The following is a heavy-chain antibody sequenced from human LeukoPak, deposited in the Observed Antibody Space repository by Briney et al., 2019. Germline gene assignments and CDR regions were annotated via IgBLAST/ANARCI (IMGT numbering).Heavy chain of an antibody. CDR2: INPNSGGT. CDR3: ARDVIVVVPAASGDY. V-gene: IGHV1-2*02. D-gene: IGHD2-2*01. J-gene: IGHJ4*02. CDR1: GYTFTGYY. Sequence: AASVKVSCKASGYTFTGYYMHWVRQAPGQGLEWMGWINPNSGGTNYAQKFQGRVTMTRDTSISTAYMELSRLRSDDTAVYYCARDVIVVVPAASGDYWGQGTLVTVSS.